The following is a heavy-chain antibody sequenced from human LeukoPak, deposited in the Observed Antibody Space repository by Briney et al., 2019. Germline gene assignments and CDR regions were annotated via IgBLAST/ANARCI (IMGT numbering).Heavy chain of an antibody. V-gene: IGHV4-30-2*01. CDR3: AREGARYSYGHDLDY. Sequence: PSQTLSLTCAVSGGSISSGGYSWSWIRQPPGKGLEWIGYIYHSGSTYYNPSLKSRVTISVDRSKNQFSLKLSSVTAADTAVYYCAREGARYSYGHDLDYWGQGTLVTVSS. CDR1: GGSISSGGYS. J-gene: IGHJ4*02. CDR2: IYHSGST. D-gene: IGHD5-18*01.